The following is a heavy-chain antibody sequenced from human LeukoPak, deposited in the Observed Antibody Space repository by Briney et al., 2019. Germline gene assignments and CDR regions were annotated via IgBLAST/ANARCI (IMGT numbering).Heavy chain of an antibody. D-gene: IGHD6-6*01. Sequence: GGSLRLSCAASGFTFSSYGMHWVRQAPGKGLEWVAFIRYDGSNKYYADSVKGRFTISRDNSKNTLYLQMNSLRAEDTAVYYCAKDWVAAPSVFGYWGQGTLVTVSS. CDR3: AKDWVAAPSVFGY. V-gene: IGHV3-30*02. CDR2: IRYDGSNK. CDR1: GFTFSSYG. J-gene: IGHJ4*02.